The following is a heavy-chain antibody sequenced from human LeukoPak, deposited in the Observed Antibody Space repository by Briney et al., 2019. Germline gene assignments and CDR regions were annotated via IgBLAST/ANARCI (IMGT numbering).Heavy chain of an antibody. CDR2: INPSGGST. CDR3: AREFSSSWNPSVGYYYYMDV. D-gene: IGHD6-13*01. V-gene: IGHV1-46*01. Sequence: ASLKVSCKASGYTFTSYYMHWVRQAPGQGLEWMGIINPSGGSTSYAQKFQGRVTMTRDMSTSTVYMELSSLRSEDTAVYYCAREFSSSWNPSVGYYYYMDVWGKGTTVTVSS. J-gene: IGHJ6*03. CDR1: GYTFTSYY.